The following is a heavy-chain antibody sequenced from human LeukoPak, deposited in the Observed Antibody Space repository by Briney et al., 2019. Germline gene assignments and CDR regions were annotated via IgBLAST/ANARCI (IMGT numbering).Heavy chain of an antibody. D-gene: IGHD6-13*01. CDR1: GGSFSGYY. CDR3: ASTGAKIAAAGTSPYYMDV. J-gene: IGHJ6*03. Sequence: PSETLSLTCAVYGGSFSGYYWSWIRQPPGKGLEWIGEINHSGSTNYNPSLKSRVTISVDTSKNQFSLKLSSVTAADTAVYYCASTGAKIAAAGTSPYYMDVWGTGTTVTVSS. V-gene: IGHV4-34*01. CDR2: INHSGST.